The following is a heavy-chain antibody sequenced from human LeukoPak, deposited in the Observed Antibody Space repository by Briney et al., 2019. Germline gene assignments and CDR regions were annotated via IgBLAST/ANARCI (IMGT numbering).Heavy chain of an antibody. D-gene: IGHD3-10*01. J-gene: IGHJ4*02. V-gene: IGHV3-30-3*01. Sequence: GGSLRLSCAASGFTFSSYAMHWVRQAPGKGLEWVAVISYDGSNKYYADSVKGRFTISRDNSKNTLYLQMNSLRAEDTAVYYCARDRATVLLWFGEFDYWGQGTLVTVSS. CDR3: ARDRATVLLWFGEFDY. CDR2: ISYDGSNK. CDR1: GFTFSSYA.